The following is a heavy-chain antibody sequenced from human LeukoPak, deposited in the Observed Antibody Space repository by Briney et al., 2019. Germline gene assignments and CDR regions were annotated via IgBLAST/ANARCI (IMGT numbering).Heavy chain of an antibody. CDR3: AKNGDRGAYCSGGSCYPYYYYNMDV. V-gene: IGHV3-23*01. D-gene: IGHD2-15*01. CDR1: GFTFSSFG. J-gene: IGHJ6*03. Sequence: GGSLRLSRAASGFTFSSFGMSWVRQAPGKGLEWVSAISSTGGTAYYADSVKGRFTISRDNSKNTLYLQMNSLRAEDTAIYYCAKNGDRGAYCSGGSCYPYYYYNMDVWGKGTTVTISS. CDR2: ISSTGGTA.